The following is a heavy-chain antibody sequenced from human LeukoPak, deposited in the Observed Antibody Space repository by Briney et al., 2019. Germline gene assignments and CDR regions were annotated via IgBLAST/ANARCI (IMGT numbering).Heavy chain of an antibody. CDR3: ARVGRGDHTWGSYSFDH. J-gene: IGHJ4*02. CDR1: GDSIRNYH. D-gene: IGHD3-16*01. CDR2: ISYSGST. Sequence: PSETLSLTCTVSGDSIRNYHWSWIRQPPGKGLDWIGYISYSGSTKYNSSLESRVTISIDTSKNQFSLKLSSVTAADTAVYYCARVGRGDHTWGSYSFDHWGQGTLVTVSS. V-gene: IGHV4-59*13.